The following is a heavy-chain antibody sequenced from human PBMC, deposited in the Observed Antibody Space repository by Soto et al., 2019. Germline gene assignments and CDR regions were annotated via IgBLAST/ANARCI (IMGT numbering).Heavy chain of an antibody. CDR1: GGSISSGDYY. Sequence: SSETLSLTCTVSGGSISSGDYYWSWIRQPPGKGLEWVGYISYSGSTYYNPSLKSRVTISVDTSKNQFSLKLTSVTAADTAVYYCARDKITGLFDYWGQGTLVTVSS. CDR3: ARDKITGLFDY. CDR2: ISYSGST. D-gene: IGHD2-8*02. J-gene: IGHJ4*02. V-gene: IGHV4-30-4*01.